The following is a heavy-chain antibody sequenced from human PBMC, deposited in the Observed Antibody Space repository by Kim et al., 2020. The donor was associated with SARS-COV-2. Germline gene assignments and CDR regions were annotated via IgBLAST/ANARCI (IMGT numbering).Heavy chain of an antibody. CDR3: VRSPYSSGANIDH. Sequence: GGSLRLSCAASGFSFSDYYMSWIRQAPGKGLEWVSYISTNVGTAYYADSVKGRFTISRDNAKNSVYLQMNSLRTEDTAVYYCVRSPYSSGANIDHWGQGILVTVSS. J-gene: IGHJ4*02. CDR1: GFSFSDYY. CDR2: ISTNVGTA. V-gene: IGHV3-11*01. D-gene: IGHD6-19*01.